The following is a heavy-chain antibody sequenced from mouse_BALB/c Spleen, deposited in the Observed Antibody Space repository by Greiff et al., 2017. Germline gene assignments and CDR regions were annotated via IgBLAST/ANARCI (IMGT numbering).Heavy chain of an antibody. V-gene: IGHV5-12-1*01. J-gene: IGHJ2*01. CDR2: ISSGGGST. CDR1: GFAFSSYD. Sequence: QRVESGGGLVKPGGSLKLSCAASGFAFSSYDMSWVRQTPEKRLEWVAYISSGGGSTYYPDTVKGRFTISRDNAKNTLYLQMSSLKSEDTAMYYCARHRRYGNYFDYWGQGTTLTVSS. CDR3: ARHRRYGNYFDY. D-gene: IGHD2-1*01.